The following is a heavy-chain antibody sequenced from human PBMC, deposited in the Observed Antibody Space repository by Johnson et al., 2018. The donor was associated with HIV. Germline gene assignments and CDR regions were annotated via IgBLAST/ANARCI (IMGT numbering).Heavy chain of an antibody. Sequence: VQLVESGGGLVQPGRSLRLSCSASGFTFYDYAMHWVRQAPGKGLEWVSVIYSGGSTYYADSVKGRFTISRDNSKNTLYLQMNSLRAEDTAVYYCARDPTTHNSRLTGDFGAFDIWGQGTMVTVSS. CDR1: GFTFYDYA. CDR3: ARDPTTHNSRLTGDFGAFDI. V-gene: IGHV3-66*01. J-gene: IGHJ3*02. CDR2: IYSGGST. D-gene: IGHD7-27*01.